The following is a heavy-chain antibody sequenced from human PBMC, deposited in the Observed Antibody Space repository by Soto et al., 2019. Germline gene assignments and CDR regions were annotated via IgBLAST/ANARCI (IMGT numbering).Heavy chain of an antibody. D-gene: IGHD6-19*01. Sequence: XSVKVSCKASGYTFTSYGISWVRQAPGQGLEWMGWISAYNGNTNYAQKLQGRVTMTTDTSTSTAYMELRSLRYDDTAVYYCARREAVAGTWFDPWGQGTLVTVS. CDR1: GYTFTSYG. CDR3: ARREAVAGTWFDP. J-gene: IGHJ5*02. V-gene: IGHV1-18*01. CDR2: ISAYNGNT.